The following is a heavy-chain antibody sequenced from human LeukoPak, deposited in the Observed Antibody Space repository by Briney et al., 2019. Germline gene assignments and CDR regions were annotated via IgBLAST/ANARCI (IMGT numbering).Heavy chain of an antibody. CDR3: AKDAAARLDYFDY. J-gene: IGHJ4*02. D-gene: IGHD6-6*01. Sequence: GGSLRLSCAASGFTVSSNYMSWVRQAPDKGLEWVAFISYDGSDQYYADSVKGRFTISRDNSRNTLYLQMNNLRAEDTALYYCAKDAAARLDYFDYWGQGTLVTVSS. V-gene: IGHV3-30*18. CDR2: ISYDGSDQ. CDR1: GFTVSSNY.